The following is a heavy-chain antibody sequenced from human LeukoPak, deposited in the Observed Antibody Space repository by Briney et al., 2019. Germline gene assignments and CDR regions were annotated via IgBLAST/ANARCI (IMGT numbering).Heavy chain of an antibody. CDR1: GGSVSSGSYY. CDR3: ARLLGSVEHDY. J-gene: IGHJ4*02. CDR2: IYYSGST. Sequence: SETLSLTCTVSGGSVSSGSYYWSWIRQPPGKGLEWIGYIYYSGSTHYNPSLKSRVTISVDTSKNQFSLKLSTVSAADTAVYYCARLLGSVEHDYWGQGTLVTASS. D-gene: IGHD2-8*02. V-gene: IGHV4-61*01.